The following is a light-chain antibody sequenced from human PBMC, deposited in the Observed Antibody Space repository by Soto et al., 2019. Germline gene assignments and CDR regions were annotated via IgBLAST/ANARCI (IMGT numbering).Light chain of an antibody. V-gene: IGLV2-23*01. CDR1: SSDVGSYNL. Sequence: QSALTQPASVSGSPGQSITISCTGTSSDVGSYNLVSWYQQHPGKAPKLMIYEGSKRPSGVSNRFSGSKSGNTASLTISGLQAEDEADYYCCSYVGSSTYVVFGGGTQLTVL. CDR2: EGS. J-gene: IGLJ2*01. CDR3: CSYVGSSTYVV.